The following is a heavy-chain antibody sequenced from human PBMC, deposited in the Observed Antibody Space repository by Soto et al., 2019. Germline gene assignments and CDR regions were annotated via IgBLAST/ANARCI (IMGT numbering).Heavy chain of an antibody. CDR1: GFSLSTSGVG. CDR3: AHTTQLLAYYYYYGMDV. D-gene: IGHD2-2*01. Sequence: QITLKESGPTLVKPTQTLTLTCTFSGFSLSTSGVGVGWIRQPPGKALEWLALIYWDDDKRYSPSLKSRLTITKDTYKNQVVLTMTNMDPVDTATYYCAHTTQLLAYYYYYGMDVWGQGTTVTVSS. J-gene: IGHJ6*02. V-gene: IGHV2-5*02. CDR2: IYWDDDK.